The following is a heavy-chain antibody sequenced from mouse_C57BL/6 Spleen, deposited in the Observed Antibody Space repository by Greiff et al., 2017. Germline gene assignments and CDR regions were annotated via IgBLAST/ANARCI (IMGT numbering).Heavy chain of an antibody. CDR1: GYTFTSYW. D-gene: IGHD2-2*01. CDR3: TRSTMVTTRGYYYAMDY. V-gene: IGHV1-5*01. Sequence: VQLQQSGTVLARPGASVKMSCKTSGYTFTSYWMHWVKQRPGQGLEWIGAIYPGNSDTSYNQKFKGKAKLTAVTSASTAYMELSSLTNEDSAVYYCTRSTMVTTRGYYYAMDYWGQGTSVTVSS. CDR2: IYPGNSDT. J-gene: IGHJ4*01.